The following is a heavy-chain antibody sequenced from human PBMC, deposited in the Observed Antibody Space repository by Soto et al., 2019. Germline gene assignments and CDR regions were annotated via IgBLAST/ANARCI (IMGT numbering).Heavy chain of an antibody. V-gene: IGHV3-33*01. Sequence: LRLSCAASGFTFSSYGMHWVRQAPGKGLEWVAVIWYDGSNKYYADSVKGRFTISRDNSKNTLYLQMNSLRAEDTAVYYCARAGYYGSGSNYYYYGMDVWGQGTTVTVSS. CDR3: ARAGYYGSGSNYYYYGMDV. J-gene: IGHJ6*02. D-gene: IGHD3-10*01. CDR1: GFTFSSYG. CDR2: IWYDGSNK.